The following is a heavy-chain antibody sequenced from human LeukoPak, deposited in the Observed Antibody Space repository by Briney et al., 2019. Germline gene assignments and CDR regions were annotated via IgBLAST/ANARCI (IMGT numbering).Heavy chain of an antibody. CDR2: IYYGGST. CDR1: GGSISSSSYY. J-gene: IGHJ3*02. CDR3: ARRELLSTPDAFDI. Sequence: PSETLSLTCTVSGGSISSSSYYWGWIRQPPGKGLEWIGSIYYGGSTYYNPSLKSRVTISVDTSKNQFSLKVSSVTAADTAVYYCARRELLSTPDAFDIWGQGTMVTVSS. V-gene: IGHV4-39*01. D-gene: IGHD3-10*01.